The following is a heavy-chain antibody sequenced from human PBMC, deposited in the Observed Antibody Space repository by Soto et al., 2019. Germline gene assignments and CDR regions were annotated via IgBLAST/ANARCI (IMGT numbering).Heavy chain of an antibody. CDR2: ISGSGGST. CDR1: GFTFSSYA. CDR3: AKLTVAGTFWVGGYYGMDV. J-gene: IGHJ6*02. Sequence: EVQLLESGGGLVQPGGSLRLSCAASGFTFSSYAMSWVRQAPGKGLEWVSAISGSGGSTYYADSVKGRFTISSDNSKNTLYLHMNSLRAEDTAVYYCAKLTVAGTFWVGGYYGMDVWGQGTTVTVSS. D-gene: IGHD6-19*01. V-gene: IGHV3-23*01.